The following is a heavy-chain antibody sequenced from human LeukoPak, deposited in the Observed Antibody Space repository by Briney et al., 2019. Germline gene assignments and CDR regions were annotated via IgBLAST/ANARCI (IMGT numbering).Heavy chain of an antibody. J-gene: IGHJ3*02. CDR3: ARHTETGSNAAFDI. Sequence: SETLSLTCTVSGGSISSHYWSWIRQPPGKGLEWIGNIYYSGSTNYNPSLKSRLTISLDTSKNQFSLKLSSVTAADTAVYYCARHTETGSNAAFDIWGQGTTVTVSS. CDR1: GGSISSHY. V-gene: IGHV4-59*08. CDR2: IYYSGST. D-gene: IGHD1-1*01.